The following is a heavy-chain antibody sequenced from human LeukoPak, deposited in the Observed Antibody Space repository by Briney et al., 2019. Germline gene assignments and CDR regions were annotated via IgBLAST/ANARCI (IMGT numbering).Heavy chain of an antibody. D-gene: IGHD6-19*01. CDR2: TYYRSKWYN. Sequence: SQTLSLTCAISGDSVSSNSAAWNWIRQSPSRGLEWLGRTYYRSKWYNDYAVSVKSRITINPDTSKNQFSLQLSSVTPEDTAVYYCAREVPYSSGWYDAFDIWGQGTMVTVSS. V-gene: IGHV6-1*01. CDR3: AREVPYSSGWYDAFDI. J-gene: IGHJ3*02. CDR1: GDSVSSNSAA.